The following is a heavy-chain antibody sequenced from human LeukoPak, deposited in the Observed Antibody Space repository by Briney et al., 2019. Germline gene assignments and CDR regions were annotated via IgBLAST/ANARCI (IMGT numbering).Heavy chain of an antibody. CDR1: GFTFSSYS. J-gene: IGHJ4*02. CDR3: ASHEYSSSPGRGRDY. D-gene: IGHD6-6*01. V-gene: IGHV3-21*01. CDR2: ISSSSSYI. Sequence: GGSLRLSCAASGFTFSSYSMNWVRQAPGKGLEWVSSISSSSSYIYYADSVKGRFTISRDNAKNSLYLQMNSLRAEDTAVYYCASHEYSSSPGRGRDYWGQGTLVTVSS.